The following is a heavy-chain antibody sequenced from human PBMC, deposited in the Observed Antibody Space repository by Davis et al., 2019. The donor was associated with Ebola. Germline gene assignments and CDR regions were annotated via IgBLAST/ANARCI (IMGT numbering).Heavy chain of an antibody. CDR1: GFTFSSYA. V-gene: IGHV3-30-3*01. CDR3: AKVVLMVYAIPEAFDY. CDR2: ISYDGSNK. J-gene: IGHJ4*02. Sequence: GESLKISCAASGFTFSSYAMHWVRQASGKGLEWVAVISYDGSNKYYADSVKGRFTISRDNSKHTLYLQMNSLRAEDTAVYYCAKVVLMVYAIPEAFDYWGQGTLVTVSS. D-gene: IGHD2-8*01.